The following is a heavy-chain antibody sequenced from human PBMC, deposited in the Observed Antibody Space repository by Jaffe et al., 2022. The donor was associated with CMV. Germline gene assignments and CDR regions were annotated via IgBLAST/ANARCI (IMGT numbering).Heavy chain of an antibody. J-gene: IGHJ5*02. V-gene: IGHV4-59*08. CDR3: ARHPVLYSGYDWGFDP. Sequence: QVQLQESGPGLVKPSETLSLTCTVSGGSISSYYWSWIRQPPGKGLEWIGYIYYSGSTNYNPSLKSRVTISVDTSKNQFSLKLSSVTAADTAVYYCARHPVLYSGYDWGFDPWGQGTLVTVSS. CDR1: GGSISSYY. CDR2: IYYSGST. D-gene: IGHD5-12*01.